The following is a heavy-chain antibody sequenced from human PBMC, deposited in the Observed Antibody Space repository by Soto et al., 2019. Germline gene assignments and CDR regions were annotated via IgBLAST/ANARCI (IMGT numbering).Heavy chain of an antibody. Sequence: QLQLQESGPGLVKPSETLSLTCTVSGGSISSSSYYWGWIRQPPGKGLEWIGSIYYSGSTYYNPSLKSRVTISVDTSKNQFSLKLSSVTAADTAVYYCVRTYYYGSVPRRVYGMDVWGQGTTVTVSS. D-gene: IGHD3-10*01. CDR2: IYYSGST. CDR3: VRTYYYGSVPRRVYGMDV. V-gene: IGHV4-39*01. CDR1: GGSISSSSYY. J-gene: IGHJ6*02.